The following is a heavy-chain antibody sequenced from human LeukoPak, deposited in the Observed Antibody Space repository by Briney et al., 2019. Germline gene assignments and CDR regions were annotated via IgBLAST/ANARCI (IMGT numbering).Heavy chain of an antibody. CDR2: ISYHARDQ. CDR1: GFTFSDHA. J-gene: IGHJ4*02. V-gene: IGHV3-30*04. D-gene: IGHD2-8*01. CDR3: AAQPCINGICYLDY. Sequence: GGSLRLSCTAPGFTFSDHAMHWVRQAPGKGLEWVTVISYHARDQFYADSVKGRFTVSRDNSRNTLYLQMNSLRAEDSAVYYCAAQPCINGICYLDYWGQGTLVTASS.